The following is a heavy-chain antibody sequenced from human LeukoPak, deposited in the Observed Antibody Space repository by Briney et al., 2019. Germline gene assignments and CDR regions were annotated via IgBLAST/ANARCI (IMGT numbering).Heavy chain of an antibody. CDR1: GGSFSGYY. CDR2: INHSGST. CDR3: ARGRRLGNCSGGNCSDFDY. J-gene: IGHJ4*02. Sequence: SETLSLICAVYGGSFSGYYWSWIRQPPGKGLEWIGEINHSGSTNYNPSLKSRVTISVDTSKNQFSLKLSSVTAADTAVYYCARGRRLGNCSGGNCSDFDYWGQGTLVTVSS. D-gene: IGHD2-15*01. V-gene: IGHV4-34*01.